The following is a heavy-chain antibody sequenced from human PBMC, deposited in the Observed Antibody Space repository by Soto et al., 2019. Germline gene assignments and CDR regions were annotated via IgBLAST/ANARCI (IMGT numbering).Heavy chain of an antibody. J-gene: IGHJ4*02. V-gene: IGHV4-4*02. CDR1: SGSISSTSW. CDR2: ISHSGST. D-gene: IGHD2-8*02. CDR3: ARLISVAHTGYFDY. Sequence: QVQLQESGPRLVKPSGTLSLTCAVSSGSISSTSWCSWVRQPPGKGLEWIGEISHSGSTNYNASLKSRVLISVDKSKNQFSLRLTSVTAADTAIYYCARLISVAHTGYFDYWGQGTLVTVSS.